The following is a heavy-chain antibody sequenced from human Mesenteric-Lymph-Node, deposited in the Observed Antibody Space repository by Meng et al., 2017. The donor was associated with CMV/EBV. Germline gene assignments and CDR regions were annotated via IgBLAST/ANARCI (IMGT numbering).Heavy chain of an antibody. V-gene: IGHV3-30*19. CDR2: ISYDGSNK. D-gene: IGHD3-10*01. CDR1: GFTFSSYG. Sequence: GGSLRLSCAASGFTFSSYGMHWVRQAPGKGLEWVAVISYDGSNKYYSDSVKGRFTISRDNSKNTLYLQMNSLRTEDTAVYYCARARSGSGSYYNVQYAYYFDYWGQGTLVTVSS. CDR3: ARARSGSGSYYNVQYAYYFDY. J-gene: IGHJ4*02.